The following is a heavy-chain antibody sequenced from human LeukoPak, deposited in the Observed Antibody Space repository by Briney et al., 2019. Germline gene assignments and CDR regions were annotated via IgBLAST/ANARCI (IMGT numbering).Heavy chain of an antibody. J-gene: IGHJ4*02. CDR3: VGGYSYGRFDY. Sequence: QPGGSLRLSCAASGFTFSSYWMSWVRQAPGKGLEWVANIKQDGSEKYYVDSVKGRFTISRDNAKNSLYLQMNSLRAEDTAVYYCVGGYSYGRFDYWGQGTLVTVSS. V-gene: IGHV3-7*01. CDR1: GFTFSSYW. CDR2: IKQDGSEK. D-gene: IGHD5-18*01.